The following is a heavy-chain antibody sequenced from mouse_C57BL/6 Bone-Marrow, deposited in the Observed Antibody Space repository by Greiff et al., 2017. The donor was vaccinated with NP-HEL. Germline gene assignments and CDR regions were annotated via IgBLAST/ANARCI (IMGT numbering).Heavy chain of an antibody. V-gene: IGHV1-64*01. D-gene: IGHD1-1*01. CDR2: IHPNSGST. CDR1: GYTFTSYW. J-gene: IGHJ2*01. Sequence: VQLQQPGAELVKPGASVKLSCKASGYTFTSYWMHWVKQRPGQGLEWIGMIHPNSGSTNYNEKFKSKATLTVDKSSSTAYMQLSSLTSEDSAVYCCARWGTTVHFDYWGQGTTLTVSS. CDR3: ARWGTTVHFDY.